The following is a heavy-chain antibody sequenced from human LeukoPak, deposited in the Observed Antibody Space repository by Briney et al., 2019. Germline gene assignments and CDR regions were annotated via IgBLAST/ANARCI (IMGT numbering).Heavy chain of an antibody. Sequence: GGSLRLSCAASGFTFSSYGMHWVRQAPGKGLKWVAVIWYDGSNKYYADSVKGRFTISRDNSKNTLYLQMNSLRAEDTAVYYCARELDILTGYTLDYWGQGTLVTVSS. J-gene: IGHJ4*02. V-gene: IGHV3-33*01. CDR1: GFTFSSYG. D-gene: IGHD3-9*01. CDR2: IWYDGSNK. CDR3: ARELDILTGYTLDY.